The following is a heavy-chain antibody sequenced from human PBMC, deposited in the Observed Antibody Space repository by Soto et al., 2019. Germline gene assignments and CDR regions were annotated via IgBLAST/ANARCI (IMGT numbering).Heavy chain of an antibody. CDR1: GGTFSSYT. CDR3: ASHRGHYYDSGYDAFDI. V-gene: IGHV1-69*02. Sequence: QVQLVQSGAEVTKPGSSVKVSCKASGGTFSSYTISWVRQAPGQGLEWMGRIIPILGIANYAQKFQGRVTITADKSTSTAYMELSSLRSEDTAVDYCASHRGHYYDSGYDAFDIWGQVTMVTVSS. CDR2: IIPILGIA. J-gene: IGHJ3*02. D-gene: IGHD3-10*01.